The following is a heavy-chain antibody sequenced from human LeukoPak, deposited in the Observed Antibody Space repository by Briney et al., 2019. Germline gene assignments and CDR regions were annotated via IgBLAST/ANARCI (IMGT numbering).Heavy chain of an antibody. J-gene: IGHJ3*02. CDR3: ARESPYDSVHDGAFEI. D-gene: IGHD3-22*01. V-gene: IGHV4-30-4*01. Sequence: PSETLSLTCTVSGGSISSGDYDWSWIRQPPGKGLEWIAYIYYSGSTYYNPSLKSRITISVDTSKNQFSLKLSSVTAADTAVYYCARESPYDSVHDGAFEIWGQGTMVTVSS. CDR2: IYYSGST. CDR1: GGSISSGDYD.